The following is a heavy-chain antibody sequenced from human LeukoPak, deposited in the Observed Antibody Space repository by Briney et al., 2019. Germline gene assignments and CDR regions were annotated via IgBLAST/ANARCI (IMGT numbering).Heavy chain of an antibody. J-gene: IGHJ6*03. CDR1: GGSISSYY. CDR3: AREVVVVAAIYYYYYYYMDV. Sequence: SETLSLTCTVSGGSISSYYWSWIRQPPGKGLEWIGYIYYSGSTNYNPSLKSRVTISVDTSKNQFSLKLSSVTAADTAVYYCAREVVVVAAIYYYYYYYMDVWGKGTTVTVSS. CDR2: IYYSGST. D-gene: IGHD2-15*01. V-gene: IGHV4-59*12.